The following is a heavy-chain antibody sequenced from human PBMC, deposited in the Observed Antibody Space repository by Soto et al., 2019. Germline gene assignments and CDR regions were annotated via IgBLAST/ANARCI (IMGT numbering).Heavy chain of an antibody. CDR2: ISYSGST. V-gene: IGHV4-31*03. CDR3: ARTSIFGVVLNAFDI. Sequence: SETLSLTCTVSGGSFSGGGYYWSWIRQHPGKGLEWMGYISYSGSTKYKPSLQSRITISVDTSKNQFSLRLTSVTAADTAIYFCARTSIFGVVLNAFDIWGPGTLVTVSS. J-gene: IGHJ3*02. CDR1: GGSFSGGGYY. D-gene: IGHD3-3*01.